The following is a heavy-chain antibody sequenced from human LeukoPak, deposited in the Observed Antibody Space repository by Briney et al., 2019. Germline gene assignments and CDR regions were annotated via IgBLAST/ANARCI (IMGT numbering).Heavy chain of an antibody. Sequence: SETLSLTCTVSGGSISSSSYYWGWIRQPPGKGLEWIGSIYYSGSTYYNPSLKSRVTISVDTSKNQFSLKLSSVTAADTAVYYCAGGSLNTAQDWGQGTLVTVSS. D-gene: IGHD5-18*01. V-gene: IGHV4-39*07. J-gene: IGHJ4*02. CDR2: IYYSGST. CDR1: GGSISSSSYY. CDR3: AGGSLNTAQD.